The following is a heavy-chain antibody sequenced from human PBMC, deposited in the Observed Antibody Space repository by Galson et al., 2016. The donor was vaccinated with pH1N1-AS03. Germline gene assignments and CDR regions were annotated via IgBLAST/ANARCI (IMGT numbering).Heavy chain of an antibody. CDR1: GFTFSTYD. D-gene: IGHD6-19*01. CDR2: FSYVGRNK. V-gene: IGHV3-30*18. Sequence: SLRLSCAASGFTFSTYDMRWARQAPGTGLEWGALFSYVGRNKYYADSGKGLFTISRDNTKNTLYLQMNSLRVEVTGVYYCANGWSSRGAGACGQGTLVTVSS. CDR3: ANGWSSRGAGA. J-gene: IGHJ1*01.